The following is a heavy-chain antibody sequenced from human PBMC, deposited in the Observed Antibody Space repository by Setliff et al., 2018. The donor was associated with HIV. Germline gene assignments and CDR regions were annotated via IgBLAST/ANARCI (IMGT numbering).Heavy chain of an antibody. V-gene: IGHV3-23*03. D-gene: IGHD3-22*01. CDR1: GFTFSTYA. J-gene: IGHJ4*02. CDR3: AKGFSRIVAVISDY. Sequence: HPGGSLRLSCVASGFTFSTYAMSWVRQVPGKGLEWVSVIYSDGSSTYYADSVKGRFTISRDNSKNTLYLQMNSLRAEDTAIYYCAKGFSRIVAVISDYWGLGTLVTVSS. CDR2: IYSDGSST.